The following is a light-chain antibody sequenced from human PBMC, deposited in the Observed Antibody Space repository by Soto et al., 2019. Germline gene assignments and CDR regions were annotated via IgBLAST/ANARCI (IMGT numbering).Light chain of an antibody. Sequence: EIGLKQSPGTLSLSKGERATLSCRASQRVSSTYLAWYQQKPGQAPRLLIDGASSRSTGIPDSFSGSRSGTDGSLTISRLEPEDVAVYYCQQYGSSPVTFGPGTKGDI. V-gene: IGKV3-20*01. J-gene: IGKJ3*01. CDR2: GAS. CDR3: QQYGSSPVT. CDR1: QRVSSTY.